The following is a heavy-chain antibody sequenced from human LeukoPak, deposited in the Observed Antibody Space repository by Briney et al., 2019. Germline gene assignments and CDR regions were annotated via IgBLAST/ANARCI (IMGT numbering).Heavy chain of an antibody. J-gene: IGHJ4*02. V-gene: IGHV3-30*18. CDR3: AKVGRHGYNYFDY. CDR2: ISYDGSNK. CDR1: GFTFSSYG. D-gene: IGHD5-24*01. Sequence: GGSLRLSCAASGFTFSSYGMHWVHQAPGKGLEWVAVISYDGSNKYYADSVKGRFTISRDNSKNTLYLQMNSLRAEDTAVYYWAKVGRHGYNYFDYWGQVPLVTVAS.